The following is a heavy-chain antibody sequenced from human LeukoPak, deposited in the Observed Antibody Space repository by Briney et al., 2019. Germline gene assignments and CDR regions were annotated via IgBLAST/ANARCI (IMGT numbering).Heavy chain of an antibody. Sequence: SQTLSLTCTVSGGSISSGGYYWSWIRQHPGKGLEWIGYIYYSGSTYYNPSLKSRVTISVDTSKNQFSLKLSSVTAADTAVYYCASRAVGSLYYYSGMDVWGQGPTATVPS. J-gene: IGHJ6*02. V-gene: IGHV4-31*03. D-gene: IGHD1-26*01. CDR1: GGSISSGGYY. CDR2: IYYSGST. CDR3: ASRAVGSLYYYSGMDV.